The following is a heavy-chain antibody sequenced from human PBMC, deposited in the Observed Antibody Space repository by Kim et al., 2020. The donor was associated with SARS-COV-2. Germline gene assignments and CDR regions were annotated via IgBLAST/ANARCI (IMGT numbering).Heavy chain of an antibody. V-gene: IGHV3-30*02. D-gene: IGHD3-16*01. J-gene: IGHJ4*02. Sequence: YYADSVKGRFTISRDNSKNTLYLQMNSLRAEDTAVYYCAKEERGTPPLDYWGQGTLVTVSS. CDR3: AKEERGTPPLDY.